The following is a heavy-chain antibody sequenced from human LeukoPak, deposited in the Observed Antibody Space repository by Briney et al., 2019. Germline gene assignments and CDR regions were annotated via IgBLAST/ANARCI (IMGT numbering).Heavy chain of an antibody. J-gene: IGHJ3*02. V-gene: IGHV3-21*01. CDR1: GFTFSSYA. D-gene: IGHD6-13*01. Sequence: PGGSLRLSCAASGFTFSSYAMSWVRQAPGKGLEWVSSISSSSSYIYYADSVKGRFTISRDNAKNSLYLQMNSLRAEDTAVYYCARANSSSDAFDIWGQGAMVTVSS. CDR3: ARANSSSDAFDI. CDR2: ISSSSSYI.